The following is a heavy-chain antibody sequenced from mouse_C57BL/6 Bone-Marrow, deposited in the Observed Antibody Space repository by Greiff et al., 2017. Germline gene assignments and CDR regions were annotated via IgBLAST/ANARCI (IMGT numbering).Heavy chain of an antibody. CDR2: IDPSDSET. V-gene: IGHV1-52*01. J-gene: IGHJ2*01. Sequence: QVQLQQPGAELVRPGSSVKLSCKASGYSFTSYWMYWVKQRPIQGLEWIGNIDPSDSETHYNQKFKDKATLTVDKSSSTAYMQLSSLTSEDSAGECCSRSDDYKEDLDYWGQGTTLTVSS. D-gene: IGHD2-12*01. CDR1: GYSFTSYW. CDR3: SRSDDYKEDLDY.